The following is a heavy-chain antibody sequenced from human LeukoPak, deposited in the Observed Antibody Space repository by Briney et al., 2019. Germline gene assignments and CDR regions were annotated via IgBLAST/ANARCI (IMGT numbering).Heavy chain of an antibody. D-gene: IGHD2-21*02. CDR2: IYYSGST. CDR1: GGSISSYY. J-gene: IGHJ5*02. CDR3: ARGAPVTAIGP. Sequence: SETLSLTCTVSGGSISSYYWSWIRQPPGKGLEWIGYIYYSGSTNYNPSLKSRVTISVDTSKNQFSLKLSSVTAADTAVYYCARGAPVTAIGPLGQGTLGTGSS. V-gene: IGHV4-59*01.